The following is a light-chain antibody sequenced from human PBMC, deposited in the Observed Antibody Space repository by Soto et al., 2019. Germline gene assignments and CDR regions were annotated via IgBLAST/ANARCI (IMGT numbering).Light chain of an antibody. CDR1: QSLLYNNTYNY. J-gene: IGKJ5*01. Sequence: EIVMAHSPRTLPVTPGEPASISCRSSQSLLYNNTYNYLDWYVQKPGQSPQLLIYFGSNRAPGVPTRFSGSGSGTDFTLKINRVEAEDVGTYYCMQALQSLTFGQGTRLEIK. V-gene: IGKV2-28*01. CDR3: MQALQSLT. CDR2: FGS.